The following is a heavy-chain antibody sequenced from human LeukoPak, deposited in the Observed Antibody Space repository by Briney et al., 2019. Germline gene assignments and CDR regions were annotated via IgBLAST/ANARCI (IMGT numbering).Heavy chain of an antibody. Sequence: SETLSLTCTVSGGSISSSSYYWGWIRQPPGKGLEWIGSIYYSGSTNYNPSLKSRVTISVDTSKNQFSLKLSSVTAADTAVYYCARQAPVAWYYFDYWGQGTLVTVSS. V-gene: IGHV4-39*01. CDR1: GGSISSSSYY. J-gene: IGHJ4*02. D-gene: IGHD6-19*01. CDR2: IYYSGST. CDR3: ARQAPVAWYYFDY.